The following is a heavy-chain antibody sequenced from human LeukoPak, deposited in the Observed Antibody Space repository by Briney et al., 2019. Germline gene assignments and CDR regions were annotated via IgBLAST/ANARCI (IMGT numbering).Heavy chain of an antibody. CDR3: ARDGLSTVDY. CDR1: GYTFVNFG. V-gene: IGHV1-18*01. J-gene: IGHJ4*02. CDR2: ISGNNDNP. Sequence: ASVTVSRTRSGYTFVNFGINWVRQAPGQGLEWIAWISGNNDNPNYGQKFQGRFTVTTDSSTSTAYMELRNLRSDAPAVYYCARDGLSTVDYWGQGTLVTVSS. D-gene: IGHD3-3*02.